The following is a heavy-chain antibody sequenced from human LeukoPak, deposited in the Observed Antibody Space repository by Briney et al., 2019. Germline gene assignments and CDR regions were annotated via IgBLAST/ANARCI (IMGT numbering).Heavy chain of an antibody. J-gene: IGHJ4*02. CDR1: GFTFSSYA. Sequence: GGSLRLSCAASGFTFSSYAMSWVRQAPGKGLEWVSAISGSGGSTYYADSVKGRFTISRDNSKNTLYLQMNSLRAEDTAVYYCAKDKSITTVRGVISLLDYWGQGTLVTVSS. D-gene: IGHD3-10*01. CDR3: AKDKSITTVRGVISLLDY. CDR2: ISGSGGST. V-gene: IGHV3-23*01.